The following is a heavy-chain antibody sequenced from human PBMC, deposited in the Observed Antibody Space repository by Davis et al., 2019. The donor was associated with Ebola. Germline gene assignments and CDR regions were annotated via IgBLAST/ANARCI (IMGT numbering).Heavy chain of an antibody. V-gene: IGHV3-30-3*01. CDR2: ISYDGSNK. CDR1: GFTFSSYA. D-gene: IGHD2-15*01. CDR3: ARDYLVVVVAATLSDSYYYGMDV. J-gene: IGHJ6*02. Sequence: GESLKISCAASGFTFSSYAMHWVRQAPGKGLEWVAVISYDGSNKYHADSVKGRFTISRDNSKNTLYLQMNSLRAEDTAVYYCARDYLVVVVAATLSDSYYYGMDVWGQGTTVTVSS.